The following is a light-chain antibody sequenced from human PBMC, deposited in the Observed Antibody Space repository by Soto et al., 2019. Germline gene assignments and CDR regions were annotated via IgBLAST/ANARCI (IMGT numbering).Light chain of an antibody. CDR3: QHRRT. V-gene: IGKV3-11*01. J-gene: IGKJ3*01. Sequence: EVVLTQSPATLSLSPGERATLSCRASQSVGNYLAWYQQKPGQAPWLLIYDASNRATGIPARFSGSGSGTDFTLTISNLEPEDFAVYYCQHRRTFGPGTKVDIK. CDR2: DAS. CDR1: QSVGNY.